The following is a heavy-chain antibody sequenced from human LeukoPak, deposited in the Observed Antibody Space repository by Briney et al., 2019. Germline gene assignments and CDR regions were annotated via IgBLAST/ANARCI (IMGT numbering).Heavy chain of an antibody. V-gene: IGHV3-48*01. CDR2: ISSSSSTI. CDR1: GFTFSSYS. J-gene: IGHJ4*02. D-gene: IGHD5/OR15-5a*01. CDR3: ARSGVYAYFDN. Sequence: GGSLRLSCTASGFTFSSYSMNWVPQAPGKGLEWVSYISSSSSTIYYAESVKGRFTISRDNAKNSLYLQMNSLRAEDAAVYYCARSGVYAYFDNWGQGTPVTVSS.